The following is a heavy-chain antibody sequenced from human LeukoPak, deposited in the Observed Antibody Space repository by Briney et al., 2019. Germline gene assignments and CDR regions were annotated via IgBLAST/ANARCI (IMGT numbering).Heavy chain of an antibody. Sequence: SETLSLTCTVSGGSISSYYWSWIRQPPGKGLEWIGYIYYSGSTNYNPSLKSRVTISVDTSKNQFSLKLSSVTAADTAVYYCARGDILTGYYRGRPFDYWGQGTLVTVSS. CDR2: IYYSGST. V-gene: IGHV4-59*12. J-gene: IGHJ4*02. CDR1: GGSISSYY. D-gene: IGHD3-9*01. CDR3: ARGDILTGYYRGRPFDY.